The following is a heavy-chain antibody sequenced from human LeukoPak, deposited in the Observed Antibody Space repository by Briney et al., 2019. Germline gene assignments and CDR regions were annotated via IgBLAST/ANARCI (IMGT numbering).Heavy chain of an antibody. V-gene: IGHV3-23*01. CDR2: MSGSGSRT. D-gene: IGHD1-26*01. Sequence: GGSLRLSCAASGFIFSNYGMSWVRQAPGKVLEWVSAMSGSGSRTYYADSVKGRFTISRDNSKNTLYLQMSSLRVEDTALYYCAKDRVGAILYFDYWGQGTLVTVSS. CDR3: AKDRVGAILYFDY. J-gene: IGHJ4*02. CDR1: GFIFSNYG.